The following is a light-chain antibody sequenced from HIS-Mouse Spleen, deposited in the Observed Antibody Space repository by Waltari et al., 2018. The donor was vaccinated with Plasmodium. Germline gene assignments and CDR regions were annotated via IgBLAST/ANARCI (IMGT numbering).Light chain of an antibody. CDR1: ALPKKY. CDR3: YSTDSSGNHRV. CDR2: EDS. Sequence: SYELTQSPSVSVSPGQTARITCSGDALPKKYDYWYHQKSGQSPVLVIDEDSKRPSGIPERFSGSSSGTMATLTISGAQVEDEAAYYCYSTDSSGNHRVFGGGTKLTVL. V-gene: IGLV3-10*01. J-gene: IGLJ3*02.